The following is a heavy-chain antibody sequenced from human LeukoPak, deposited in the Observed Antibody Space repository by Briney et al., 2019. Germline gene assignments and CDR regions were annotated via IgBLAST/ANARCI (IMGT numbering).Heavy chain of an antibody. D-gene: IGHD4-11*01. J-gene: IGHJ4*02. V-gene: IGHV3-7*01. CDR3: ARESFLTTAQFDY. CDR2: IKQDGSEK. Sequence: PGGSLRLSCAASGFTFSSYWMSWVRQAPGKGLEWVANIKQDGSEKYYVDSVKGRFTISRDNAKNSLYLQMNSLRAEDTAVYYCARESFLTTAQFDYWGQGTLVTVSS. CDR1: GFTFSSYW.